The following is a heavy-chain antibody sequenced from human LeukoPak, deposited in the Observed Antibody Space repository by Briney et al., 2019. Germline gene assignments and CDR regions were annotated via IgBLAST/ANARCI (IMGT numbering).Heavy chain of an antibody. V-gene: IGHV4-34*01. D-gene: IGHD1-20*01. J-gene: IGHJ5*02. CDR2: INHSGST. Sequence: KPSETLSFTCAVYGGSFSGYYWSWIRHPPGKGLEGIGEINHSGSTNYNPSLKSRVTISVNTSKNEFSLKLSSVTAADTAVYYCARGRGITGTRSWFDPWGQGTLVTVSS. CDR1: GGSFSGYY. CDR3: ARGRGITGTRSWFDP.